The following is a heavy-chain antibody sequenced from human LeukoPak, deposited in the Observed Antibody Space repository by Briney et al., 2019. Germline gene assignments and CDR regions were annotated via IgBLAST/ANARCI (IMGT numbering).Heavy chain of an antibody. J-gene: IGHJ4*02. CDR1: GGSISSYY. CDR2: IYYSGST. V-gene: IGHV4-59*08. D-gene: IGHD1-26*01. CDR3: ARSGRLVGATL. Sequence: PSETLSLTCTVSGGSISSYYWSWIRQPPGKGLEWIGYIYYSGSTNYNPSLKSRVTISEDTSKNQFSLKLSSVTAADTAVYYCARSGRLVGATLWGQGTLVTVSS.